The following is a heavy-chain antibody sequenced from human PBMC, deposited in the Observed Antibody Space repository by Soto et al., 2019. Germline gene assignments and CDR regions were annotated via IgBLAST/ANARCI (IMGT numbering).Heavy chain of an antibody. CDR2: IYLGGSA. D-gene: IGHD3-22*01. Sequence: SETLSLTCTVSGDSVTSDYWSWIRQPPGKRLEYIGFIYLGGSANYNPSLESRVTISPDKSKNQLSLRLTPVTAADTAVYYCTRGKWFPRGYGMDVWGRGTTVTAP. CDR3: TRGKWFPRGYGMDV. V-gene: IGHV4-59*02. CDR1: GDSVTSDY. J-gene: IGHJ6*02.